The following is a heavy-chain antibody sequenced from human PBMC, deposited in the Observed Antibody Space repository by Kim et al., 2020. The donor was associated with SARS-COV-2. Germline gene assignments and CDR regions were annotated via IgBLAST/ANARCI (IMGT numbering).Heavy chain of an antibody. CDR2: LSENGIDK. Sequence: GGSLRLSCSASGFAFNTYWMGWVRQAPGKGLEWVATLSENGIDKYYVDSVGGRFTISRDNAKNSLSLQMDSLRADDTAVYYWVGGIVGATVYYWGQGTLVTVSS. D-gene: IGHD1-26*01. V-gene: IGHV3-7*03. CDR1: GFAFNTYW. J-gene: IGHJ4*02. CDR3: VGGIVGATVYY.